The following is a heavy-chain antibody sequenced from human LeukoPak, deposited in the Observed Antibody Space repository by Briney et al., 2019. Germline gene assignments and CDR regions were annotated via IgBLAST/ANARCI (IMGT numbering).Heavy chain of an antibody. J-gene: IGHJ4*02. D-gene: IGHD3-22*01. CDR1: GGSISSSSYY. Sequence: SETLSLTCTVSGGSISSSSYYWGWIHQPPGKGLEWIGSIYYSGSTYYNPSLKSRVTISVDTSKNQFSLKLSSVTAADTAVYYCARLKSGSDYWGQGTLVTVSS. CDR2: IYYSGST. CDR3: ARLKSGSDY. V-gene: IGHV4-39*01.